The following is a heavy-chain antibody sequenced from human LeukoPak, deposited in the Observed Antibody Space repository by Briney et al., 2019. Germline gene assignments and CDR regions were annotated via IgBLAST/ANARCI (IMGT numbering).Heavy chain of an antibody. Sequence: SETLSLTCTVSGGSISSYYWSWIRRPAGKGLEWIGRIYTSGSTNYNPSLKSRVTMSVDTSKNQFSLKLSSVTAADTAVYYCARGGKNYDFWSGYYFDDAFDIWGQGTMVTVSS. CDR2: IYTSGST. V-gene: IGHV4-4*07. D-gene: IGHD3-3*01. J-gene: IGHJ3*02. CDR3: ARGGKNYDFWSGYYFDDAFDI. CDR1: GGSISSYY.